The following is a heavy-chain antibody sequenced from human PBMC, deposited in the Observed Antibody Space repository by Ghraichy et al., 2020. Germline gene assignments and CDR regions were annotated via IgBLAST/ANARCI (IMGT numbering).Heavy chain of an antibody. V-gene: IGHV2-5*02. J-gene: IGHJ4*02. CDR3: ASGAGTYPDFDL. CDR1: GVSLSTTEVA. CDR2: IYCDAEH. Sequence: SGPTLVKPTETLTLTCSFSGVSLSTTEVAVGWIRQAPGKALEWLALIYCDAEHRYSPSLRTRLTIAKDTYENQVVLTLTNVQPVDTATYFCASGAGTYPDFDLWGQGVLVTVS. D-gene: IGHD3-10*01.